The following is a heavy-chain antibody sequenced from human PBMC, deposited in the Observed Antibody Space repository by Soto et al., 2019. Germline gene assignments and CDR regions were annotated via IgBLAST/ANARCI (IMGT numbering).Heavy chain of an antibody. CDR3: ARERGEGVATIGDDYYYYGMDV. J-gene: IGHJ6*02. CDR1: GGTFSSYS. V-gene: IGHV1-69*06. CDR2: IIPIFGTA. D-gene: IGHD5-12*01. Sequence: SVKVSCKASGGTFSSYSISWVRQAPGQGLECMGGIIPIFGTANYAQKFQGRVTITADKSTSTAYMELSSLRSEDTAVYYCARERGEGVATIGDDYYYYGMDVWGQGTTVTVSS.